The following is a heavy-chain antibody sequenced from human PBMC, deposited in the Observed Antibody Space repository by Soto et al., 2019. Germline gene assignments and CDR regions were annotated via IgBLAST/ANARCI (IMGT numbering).Heavy chain of an antibody. CDR2: ISAYSGNT. D-gene: IGHD3-10*01. V-gene: IGHV1-18*01. J-gene: IGHJ3*02. Sequence: QVQLVQSGAAVKKPGASVKVSCKASGYTFSTYGINWVRQAPGQGLQWVGWISAYSGNTNSTQKLQGRVTMTIDTATRTAYRRLKSLRSNDTAVYYCARVTVVRGGINDDAFDIWGQGTMVTVSS. CDR1: GYTFSTYG. CDR3: ARVTVVRGGINDDAFDI.